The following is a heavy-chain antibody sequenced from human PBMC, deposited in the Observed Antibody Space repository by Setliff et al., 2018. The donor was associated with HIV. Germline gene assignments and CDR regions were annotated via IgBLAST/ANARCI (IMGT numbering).Heavy chain of an antibody. CDR3: ARRLGATVFYYFDY. D-gene: IGHD3-16*01. V-gene: IGHV4-34*01. CDR1: GESFTSYY. J-gene: IGHJ4*02. CDR2: INHNGGT. Sequence: SETLSLTCAVYGESFTSYYWTWIRQAPGKDLEWIGEINHNGGTNYNPSLKSRVTISVDTSENQFSLKLSSVTAADTAVYYCARRLGATVFYYFDYWGQGTLVTVSS.